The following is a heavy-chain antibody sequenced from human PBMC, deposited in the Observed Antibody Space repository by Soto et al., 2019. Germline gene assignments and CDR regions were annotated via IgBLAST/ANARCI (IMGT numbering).Heavy chain of an antibody. V-gene: IGHV3-30*18. J-gene: IGHJ4*02. CDR2: ISYDGSNQ. CDR1: GYTFNIYG. CDR3: AKDQASGQGSFDS. Sequence: GGSLRLSCAASGYTFNIYGMHWVRQAPDKGLEWVALISYDGSNQYYADSVKGRFTISRDNSKNTLFLQMNSLRADDTAVYYCAKDQASGQGSFDSWGQGTLVTVSS.